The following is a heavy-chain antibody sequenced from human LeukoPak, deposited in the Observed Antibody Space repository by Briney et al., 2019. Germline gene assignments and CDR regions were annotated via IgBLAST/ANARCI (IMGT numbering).Heavy chain of an antibody. V-gene: IGHV4-59*01. CDR2: IYYSGST. CDR3: ARVLTAAGTSWFYP. Sequence: SETLSLTCTVSGGSISSYYWSWIRQPPGKGLEWIGYIYYSGSTNYNPSLKSRVTISVDTSKNQFSLKLSSVTAADTAVYYCARVLTAAGTSWFYPWGQGTLVTVSS. D-gene: IGHD6-13*01. J-gene: IGHJ5*02. CDR1: GGSISSYY.